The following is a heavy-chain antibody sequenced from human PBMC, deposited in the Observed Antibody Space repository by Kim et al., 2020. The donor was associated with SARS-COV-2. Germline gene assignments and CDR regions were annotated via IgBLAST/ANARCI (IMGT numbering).Heavy chain of an antibody. Sequence: SETLSLTCAVYGGSFTGYYWSWIRQPPGKGLEWIGEINHSGSTNYNPSLKSRVTISVDTSKNQFSLKLSSVTAADTAVYYCASGRLLGYSYYYYMDVWGKGTPVTVSS. J-gene: IGHJ6*03. D-gene: IGHD7-27*01. CDR2: INHSGST. V-gene: IGHV4-34*01. CDR1: GGSFTGYY. CDR3: ASGRLLGYSYYYYMDV.